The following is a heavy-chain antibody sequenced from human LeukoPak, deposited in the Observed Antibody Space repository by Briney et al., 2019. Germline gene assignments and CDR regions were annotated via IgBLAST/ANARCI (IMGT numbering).Heavy chain of an antibody. CDR3: ASHLVGASSYYFDH. CDR2: IYTGGST. D-gene: IGHD1-26*01. V-gene: IGHV3-53*01. J-gene: IGHJ4*02. Sequence: GGPLRLSCAASGFTVSSNYMSWVRQAPGKGLEWVSVIYTGGSTYYADSVKGRFTISRDNSKNTLYLQMNSLRAEDTAVYNCASHLVGASSYYFDHWGQGTLVTVSS. CDR1: GFTVSSNY.